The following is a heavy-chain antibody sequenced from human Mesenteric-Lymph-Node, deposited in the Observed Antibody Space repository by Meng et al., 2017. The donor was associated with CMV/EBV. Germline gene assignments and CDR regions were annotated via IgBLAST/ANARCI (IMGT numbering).Heavy chain of an antibody. J-gene: IGHJ4*02. CDR1: GGSISIATFY. CDR2: VHYTGKT. D-gene: IGHD3-3*01. CDR3: ARENNFGVPIPLFDY. V-gene: IGHV4-39*07. Sequence: SETLSLTCTVSGGSISIATFYWGWVRQPPGKGLEWIGSVHYTGKTYFSPSLQSRVTISVDTSKTQFSLNLNSVTAADTAVYYCARENNFGVPIPLFDYWGQGELVTVSS.